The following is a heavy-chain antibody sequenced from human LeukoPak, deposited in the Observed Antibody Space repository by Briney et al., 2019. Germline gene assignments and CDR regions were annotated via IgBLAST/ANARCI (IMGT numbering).Heavy chain of an antibody. V-gene: IGHV3-23*01. D-gene: IGHD6-13*01. CDR1: RFTSTSNA. J-gene: IGHJ4*02. CDR3: AKDRIAAAGTGYDY. Sequence: GSPRLSPAPSRFTSTSNAMSSGPEAPRKGLEWVSAIGSIGTRTYYADTVDGRFTISRDNSKSTRYLQMCGLRAQDTAVYYCAKDRIAAAGTGYDYWGQGTLVSVSS. CDR2: IGSIGTRT.